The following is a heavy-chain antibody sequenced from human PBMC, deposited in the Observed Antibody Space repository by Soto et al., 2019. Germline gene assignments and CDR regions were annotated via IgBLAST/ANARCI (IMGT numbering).Heavy chain of an antibody. V-gene: IGHV1-8*01. CDR2: MNPDSGDT. CDR1: GYRFTSYD. D-gene: IGHD6-19*01. Sequence: QVQLVQSGAEVKEPGASVKVSCETSGYRFTSYDVNWVRQATGQGLEWMGWMNPDSGDTGYSQKFQGRVTMTRDTSISTDYMELSNLRSEDTAVYDCARVIGGSGWTDYWGQGTLVTVFS. CDR3: ARVIGGSGWTDY. J-gene: IGHJ4*02.